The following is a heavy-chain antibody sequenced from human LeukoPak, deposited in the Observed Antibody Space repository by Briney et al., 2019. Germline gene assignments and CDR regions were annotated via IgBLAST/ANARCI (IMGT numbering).Heavy chain of an antibody. V-gene: IGHV3-74*01. CDR2: INSDGSST. CDR1: GFTVSSNY. D-gene: IGHD3-10*01. CDR3: ARGYGDWFDP. J-gene: IGHJ5*02. Sequence: GGSLRLSCAASGFTVSSNYMSWLRQAPGKGLVWVSRINSDGSSTYYADSVKGRFSISRDNAKNTLYLQMNSLRAEDTAVYYCARGYGDWFDPWGQGTLVTVSS.